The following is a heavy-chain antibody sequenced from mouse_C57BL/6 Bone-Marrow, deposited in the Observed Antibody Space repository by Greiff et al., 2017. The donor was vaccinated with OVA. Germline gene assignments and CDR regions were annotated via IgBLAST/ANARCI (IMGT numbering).Heavy chain of an antibody. CDR1: GFNIKDDY. CDR2: LDPENGDT. Sequence: VQLQQSGAELVRPGASVKLSCTASGFNIKDDYMHWVKQRPEQGLEWIGWLDPENGDTEYASKFQGKATITADTSSNTAYLQLSSLTSEDTAVYYCTTEGTTVVAKAMDYWGQGTSVTVSS. V-gene: IGHV14-4*01. CDR3: TTEGTTVVAKAMDY. J-gene: IGHJ4*01. D-gene: IGHD1-1*01.